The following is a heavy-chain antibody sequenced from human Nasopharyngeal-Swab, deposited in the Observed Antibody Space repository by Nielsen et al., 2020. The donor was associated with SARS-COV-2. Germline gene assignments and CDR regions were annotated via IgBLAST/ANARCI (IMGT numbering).Heavy chain of an antibody. CDR2: ISYDGSNK. CDR1: GFTFSNYA. Sequence: GGSLRLSCAASGFTFSNYAMHWVRQAQGKGLEWVAVISYDGSNKNYEDSVKGRFTISRDNSKNTLYLQMNSLRAEDTAVYYCARDQGCELLQWGWNYYYYGMDVWGQGTTVTVSS. V-gene: IGHV3-30-3*01. D-gene: IGHD1-26*01. CDR3: ARDQGCELLQWGWNYYYYGMDV. J-gene: IGHJ6*02.